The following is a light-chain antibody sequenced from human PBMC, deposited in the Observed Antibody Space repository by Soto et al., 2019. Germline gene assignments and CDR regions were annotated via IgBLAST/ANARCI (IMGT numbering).Light chain of an antibody. Sequence: QSVLTQPPSVSGAPGQRVTISCVGSSSNIGAGYDVHWYQQLPGTAPKLLIYGNTNRPSGVPDRFSASKSGTSASLAITGLQAEDEADYYCQSYDSSLTVYVFGIGTKLTVL. CDR2: GNT. CDR1: SSNIGAGYD. CDR3: QSYDSSLTVYV. V-gene: IGLV1-40*01. J-gene: IGLJ1*01.